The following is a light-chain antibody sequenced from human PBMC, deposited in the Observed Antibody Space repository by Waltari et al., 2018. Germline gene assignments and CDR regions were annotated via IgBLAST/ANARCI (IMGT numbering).Light chain of an antibody. CDR2: DVS. CDR3: SSYTSSSAVV. Sequence: QSALTQPASASGSPGQSISISCTGTSSAVGGYNYAPWYQQHPGKAPKLIINDVSNRPSGISNRFSGSKSGNTASLTISGLQAEDEADYYCSSYTSSSAVVFGGGTKLTVL. CDR1: SSAVGGYNY. V-gene: IGLV2-14*03. J-gene: IGLJ2*01.